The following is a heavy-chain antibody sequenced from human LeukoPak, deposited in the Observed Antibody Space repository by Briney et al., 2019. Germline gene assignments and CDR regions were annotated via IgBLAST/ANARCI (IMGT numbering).Heavy chain of an antibody. V-gene: IGHV3-48*01. Sequence: GGSLRLSCAASGFTFSSYSMNWVRQAPGKGLEWVSYISSSSSTIYYADSVKGRFTISRDNSKNTLYLQMNSLRAEDTAVYYCAREKGGSGSYYPRDYYYGMDVWGQGTTVTVSS. J-gene: IGHJ6*02. CDR3: AREKGGSGSYYPRDYYYGMDV. D-gene: IGHD1-26*01. CDR1: GFTFSSYS. CDR2: ISSSSSTI.